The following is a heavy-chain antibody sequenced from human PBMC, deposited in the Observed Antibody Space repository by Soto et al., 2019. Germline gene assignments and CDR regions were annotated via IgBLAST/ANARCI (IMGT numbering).Heavy chain of an antibody. CDR3: ARCIQGDYYYGMDV. CDR2: INADYGNT. Sequence: ASVKVACTASGYTFYSHSISWVRQAPGQGLEWMGRINADYGNTQYAQKFRGRVTMTTDTSTTTVYMELTNLRSDDTAVYYCARCIQGDYYYGMDVWGQGTTVTVSS. CDR1: GYTFYSHS. V-gene: IGHV1-18*01. D-gene: IGHD5-18*01. J-gene: IGHJ6*02.